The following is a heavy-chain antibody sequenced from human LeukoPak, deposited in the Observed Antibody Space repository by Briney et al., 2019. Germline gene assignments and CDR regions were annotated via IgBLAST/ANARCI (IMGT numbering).Heavy chain of an antibody. Sequence: GGSLRLSCAASGFTFSSYAMSWVRQAPGKGLEWVSAISGSGGSTYYADSVKGRFTISRDNSKNTLYLQMNSLRAEATAVYYCAKASATGSSWSEYDYWGQGTLVTVSS. CDR1: GFTFSSYA. J-gene: IGHJ4*02. CDR2: ISGSGGST. V-gene: IGHV3-23*01. D-gene: IGHD6-13*01. CDR3: AKASATGSSWSEYDY.